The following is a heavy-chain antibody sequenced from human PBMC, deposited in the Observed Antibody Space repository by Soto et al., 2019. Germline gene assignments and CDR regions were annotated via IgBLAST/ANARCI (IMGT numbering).Heavy chain of an antibody. CDR3: ARPPPGAYRSIWYEIDP. CDR2: IYYNGST. Sequence: AETLASTFTVSGGSISSSSYYWGWIRQPPVKVLEWIGSIYYNGSTYYNPSLKSRVTISVYTSKNQFSLKLSSVTAADTAVYYCARPPPGAYRSIWYEIDPWGQANLISV. V-gene: IGHV4-39*01. J-gene: IGHJ5*02. CDR1: GGSISSSSYY. D-gene: IGHD6-13*01.